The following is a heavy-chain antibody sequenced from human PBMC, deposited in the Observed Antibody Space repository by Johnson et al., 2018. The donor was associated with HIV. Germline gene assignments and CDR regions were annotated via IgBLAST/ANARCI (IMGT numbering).Heavy chain of an antibody. CDR2: IRYDGSNK. J-gene: IGHJ3*02. D-gene: IGHD2/OR15-2a*01. CDR1: GFTFDDYA. Sequence: QMQLVESGGGLVKPGGSLRLSCAASGFTFDDYAMHWVRQAPGKGLEWVAFIRYDGSNKYYADSVKGRFTISRDNSKNTVFLQMNSLRAEDTALYYCARDCRNSTSCLAFDIWGQGTRVTVSS. V-gene: IGHV3-30*02. CDR3: ARDCRNSTSCLAFDI.